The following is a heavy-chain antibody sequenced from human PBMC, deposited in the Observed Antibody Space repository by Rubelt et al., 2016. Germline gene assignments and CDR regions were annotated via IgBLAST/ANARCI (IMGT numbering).Heavy chain of an antibody. D-gene: IGHD4-17*01. CDR3: ARSPRCSPFEYFDY. J-gene: IGHJ4*02. V-gene: IGHV4-59*08. CDR1: GGSMSSYY. Sequence: QVQLQESGPGLVKPSETLSLTCTVSGGSMSSYYWGWIRQSPGKGLEWIGYIYYSGSTNYNPSLKSRVTISLDTSKNQLSPKLSSGTAADTAVYYCARSPRCSPFEYFDYWGQGTLVTVSS. CDR2: IYYSGST.